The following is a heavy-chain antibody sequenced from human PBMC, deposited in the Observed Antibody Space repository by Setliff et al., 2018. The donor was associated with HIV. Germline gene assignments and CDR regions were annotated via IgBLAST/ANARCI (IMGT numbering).Heavy chain of an antibody. Sequence: PSETLSLTCTVSGDSISTNSPYWAWIRQPPGKGLEWIGTIFYSGFTYYNPPLKSRVSIAVDTSKNQISLRLSSVTVADTAVYYCARHWDYDRSSSYFRAFDIWGQGTMVTVS. J-gene: IGHJ3*02. CDR1: GDSISTNSPY. D-gene: IGHD3-22*01. CDR3: ARHWDYDRSSSYFRAFDI. V-gene: IGHV4-39*01. CDR2: IFYSGFT.